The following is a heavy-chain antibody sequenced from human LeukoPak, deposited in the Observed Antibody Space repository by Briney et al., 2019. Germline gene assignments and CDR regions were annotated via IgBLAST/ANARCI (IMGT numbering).Heavy chain of an antibody. J-gene: IGHJ6*03. CDR3: ARSYYDFWSGYYKYYYMDV. V-gene: IGHV4-38-2*01. D-gene: IGHD3-3*01. Sequence: SETLSLTCAVSGYSISSGYYWGWIRQPPGKGLEWIGSIYHSGSTYYNPSLKSRVTISVDTSKNQFSLKLSSVTAADTAVYYCARSYYDFWSGYYKYYYMDVLGKGTTVTVSS. CDR2: IYHSGST. CDR1: GYSISSGYY.